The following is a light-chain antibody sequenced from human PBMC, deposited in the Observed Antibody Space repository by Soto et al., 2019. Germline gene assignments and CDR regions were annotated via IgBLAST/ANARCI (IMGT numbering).Light chain of an antibody. J-gene: IGKJ1*01. CDR3: QQYNSYSPT. CDR1: QSISVW. CDR2: KAS. Sequence: DFQMTQSPSTLSASVGDRVTITCRASQSISVWLAWYQQKAGKAPNLLIYKASRLESGVPSRFSGSGSETEFTLTISGLQPGDSATYYCQQYNSYSPTFGQVTKVDI. V-gene: IGKV1-5*03.